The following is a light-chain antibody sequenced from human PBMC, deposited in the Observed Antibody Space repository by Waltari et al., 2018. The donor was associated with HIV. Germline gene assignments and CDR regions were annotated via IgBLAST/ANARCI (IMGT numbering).Light chain of an antibody. CDR3: ATWDDSLNGPV. CDR1: ISNIGSNT. V-gene: IGLV1-44*01. J-gene: IGLJ3*02. CDR2: TTN. Sequence: QSVLTQPPSASGTPGQRVTIYCSGSISNIGSNTVNWYQQLPGTAPKLLIYTTNQRPSGVPVRFSGSKSGASASLAISGLQSDDEADYYCATWDDSLNGPVFGGGTKLTVL.